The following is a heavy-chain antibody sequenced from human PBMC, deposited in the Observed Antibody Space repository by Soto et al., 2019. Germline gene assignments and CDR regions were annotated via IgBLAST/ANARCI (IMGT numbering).Heavy chain of an antibody. J-gene: IGHJ5*02. CDR1: GYIFTSYW. V-gene: IGHV5-10-1*01. D-gene: IGHD6-13*01. CDR2: IDPSDSYT. Sequence: ESLKISCKGSGYIFTSYWISCFLQMPVKGLEWMGRIDPSDSYTNYSPSFQGHVTISADKSISTAYLQWSSLKASDTAMYYCARHPKVYSSSWYRGGPWGQGTLVTVSS. CDR3: ARHPKVYSSSWYRGGP.